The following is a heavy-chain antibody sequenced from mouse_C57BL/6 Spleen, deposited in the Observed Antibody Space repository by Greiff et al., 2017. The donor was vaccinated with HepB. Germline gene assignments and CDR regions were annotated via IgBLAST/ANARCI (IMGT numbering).Heavy chain of an antibody. CDR3: ARDSNYFDY. Sequence: VMLVESGPELVKPGASVKISCKASGYAFSSSWMNWVNQRPGKGLEWIGRIYPGDGDTNYNGKFKGKATLTADKSSSTAYMQLSSLTSEDSAVSFCARDSNYFDYWGQGTTLTVSS. CDR1: GYAFSSSW. CDR2: IYPGDGDT. J-gene: IGHJ2*01. D-gene: IGHD2-5*01. V-gene: IGHV1-82*01.